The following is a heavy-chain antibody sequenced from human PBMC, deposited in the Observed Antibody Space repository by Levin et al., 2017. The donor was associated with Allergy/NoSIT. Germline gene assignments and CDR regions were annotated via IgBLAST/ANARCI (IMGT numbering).Heavy chain of an antibody. CDR3: ARDPYYYDSSGYYYMYNWFDP. J-gene: IGHJ5*02. D-gene: IGHD3-22*01. CDR1: GGSISSSSYY. CDR2: IYYSGST. V-gene: IGHV4-39*07. Sequence: SQTLSLTCTVSGGSISSSSYYWGWIRQPPGKGLEWIGSIYYSGSTYYNPSLKSRVTISVDTSKNQFSLKLSSVTAADTAVYYCARDPYYYDSSGYYYMYNWFDPWGQGTLVTVSS.